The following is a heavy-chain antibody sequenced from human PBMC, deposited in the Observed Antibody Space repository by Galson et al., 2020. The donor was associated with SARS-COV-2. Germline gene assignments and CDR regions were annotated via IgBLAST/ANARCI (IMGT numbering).Heavy chain of an antibody. CDR3: ARDIDGGREGYDYVWGSYRYPPNRYFDY. CDR1: GFTFSSYE. Sequence: GESLKISCAASGFTFSSYEMNWVRQAPGKGLEWVSYISSSGSTIYYADSVKGRFTISRDNAKNSLYLQMNSLRAEDTAVYYCARDIDGGREGYDYVWGSYRYPPNRYFDYWGQGTLVTVSS. D-gene: IGHD3-16*02. J-gene: IGHJ4*02. V-gene: IGHV3-48*03. CDR2: ISSSGSTI.